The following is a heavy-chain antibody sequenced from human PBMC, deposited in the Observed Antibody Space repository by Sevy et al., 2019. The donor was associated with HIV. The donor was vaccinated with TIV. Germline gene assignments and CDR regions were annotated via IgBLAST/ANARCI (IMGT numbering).Heavy chain of an antibody. J-gene: IGHJ4*02. CDR2: IKSKTDGGTT. D-gene: IGHD3-22*01. V-gene: IGHV3-15*01. CDR3: TTQWF. Sequence: GGSLRLSCAGSGFTFSNTWMSWVRQAPGKGLEWIGRIKSKTDGGTTDYAAPVKGRFSISRDDSKNTLYLEMNSLKTGYTAVYYCTTQWFWCQGTLVTVSS. CDR1: GFTFSNTW.